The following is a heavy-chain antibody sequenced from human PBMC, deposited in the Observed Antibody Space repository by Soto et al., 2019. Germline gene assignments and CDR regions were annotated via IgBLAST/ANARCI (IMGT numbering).Heavy chain of an antibody. CDR1: GGSISSSSYY. V-gene: IGHV4-39*01. D-gene: IGHD3-16*01. CDR3: ARHGRFGDAFDI. J-gene: IGHJ3*02. CDR2: IYYSGST. Sequence: QLQLQESGPELVKPSETLSLTCTVSGGSISSSSYYWGWIRQPPGKGLEWIGSIYYSGSTYYNPSLKSRVTISVDTSKNQFSLKLSSVTAADTAVYYCARHGRFGDAFDIWGQGTMVTVSS.